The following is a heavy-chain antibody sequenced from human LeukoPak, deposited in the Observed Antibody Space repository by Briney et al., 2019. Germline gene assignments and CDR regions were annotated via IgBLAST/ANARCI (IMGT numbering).Heavy chain of an antibody. V-gene: IGHV3-48*01. J-gene: IGHJ6*02. D-gene: IGHD1-14*01. Sequence: GGSLRLSCAASGFTFSSYSMNWVRQAPGKGLEWVSYISSSSSTIYYADSVKGRFTISRDNAKNSLYLQMNSLRAEDTAVYYCARDPTGDGMDVWGQGTTVTVSS. CDR1: GFTFSSYS. CDR3: ARDPTGDGMDV. CDR2: ISSSSSTI.